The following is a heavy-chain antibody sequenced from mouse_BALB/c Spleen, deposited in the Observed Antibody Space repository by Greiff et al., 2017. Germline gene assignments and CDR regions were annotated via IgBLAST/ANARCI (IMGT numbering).Heavy chain of an antibody. CDR3: ARGDYYGSNYYDAMDY. V-gene: IGHV3-2*02. CDR1: GYSITSDYA. D-gene: IGHD1-1*01. J-gene: IGHJ4*01. Sequence: EVQLQQSGPGLVKPSQSLSLTCTVTGYSITSDYAWNWIRQFPGNKLEWMGYISYSGSTSYNPSLKSRISITRDTSKNQFFLQLNSVTTEDTATYYCARGDYYGSNYYDAMDYWGQGTSGTVSS. CDR2: ISYSGST.